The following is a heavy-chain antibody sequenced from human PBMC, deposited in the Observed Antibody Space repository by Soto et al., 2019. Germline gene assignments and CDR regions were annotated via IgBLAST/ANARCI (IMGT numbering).Heavy chain of an antibody. Sequence: GGSLRLSCAASGFTLSSYWMHWVRQAPGKGLVWVSRINSDGSSITYVDSVKGRFTISRDNAKNTPYLQMNSLRAEDTAVYYCARGSYWFDPWGQGTLVTVSS. CDR3: ARGSYWFDP. D-gene: IGHD3-10*01. V-gene: IGHV3-74*01. CDR1: GFTLSSYW. J-gene: IGHJ5*02. CDR2: INSDGSSI.